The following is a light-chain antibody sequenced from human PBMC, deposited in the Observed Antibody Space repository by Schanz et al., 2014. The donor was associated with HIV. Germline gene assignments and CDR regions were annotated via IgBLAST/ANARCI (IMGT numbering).Light chain of an antibody. J-gene: IGLJ3*02. CDR3: GSYSSGDSHWV. CDR2: DVD. Sequence: QSALTQPASVSGSPGQSITISCTGTSSDVGGYKYVSWYQQYPGKAPKLIIFDVDNRPSGVAHRFSGSKSGNTASLTISGLQAEDEADYYCGSYSSGDSHWVFGGGTKLTVL. CDR1: SSDVGGYKY. V-gene: IGLV2-14*01.